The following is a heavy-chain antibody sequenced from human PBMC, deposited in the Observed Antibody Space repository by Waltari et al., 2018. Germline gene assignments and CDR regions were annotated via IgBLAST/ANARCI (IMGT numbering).Heavy chain of an antibody. CDR3: AKDPWGHYNWNAYFQH. V-gene: IGHV3-30*02. D-gene: IGHD1-20*01. Sequence: QVQLVESGGGVVQPGGSLRLSCAASGFTFSSYGMHWVRQAPGKGLEWVAFIRYDGSNKYYADSVKGRFTISRDNSKNTLYLQMNSLRAEDTAVYYCAKDPWGHYNWNAYFQHWGQGTLVTVSS. CDR1: GFTFSSYG. J-gene: IGHJ1*01. CDR2: IRYDGSNK.